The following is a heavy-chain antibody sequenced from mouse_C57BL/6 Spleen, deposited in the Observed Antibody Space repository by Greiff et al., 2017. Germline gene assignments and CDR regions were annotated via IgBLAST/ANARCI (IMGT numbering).Heavy chain of an antibody. V-gene: IGHV1-69*01. J-gene: IGHJ4*01. D-gene: IGHD2-3*01. CDR3: ARGDGYYNYAIDY. Sequence: VQLQQPGAELVMPGASVKLSCKASGYTFTSYWMHWVKQRPGQGLEWIGEIDPSDSYTNYNQKFKGKSTLTVDKSSSTAYMQLSSLTSEDSAVYYCARGDGYYNYAIDYWGQGTSVTVSS. CDR1: GYTFTSYW. CDR2: IDPSDSYT.